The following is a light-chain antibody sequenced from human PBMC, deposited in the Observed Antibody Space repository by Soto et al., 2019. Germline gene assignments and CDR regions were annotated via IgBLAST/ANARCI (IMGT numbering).Light chain of an antibody. V-gene: IGKV3-15*01. CDR3: QQYNNWPPWT. CDR2: GAS. CDR1: QSVSSN. J-gene: IGKJ1*01. Sequence: EIVMTQSPATLSASPGERATLSCRASQSVSSNLAWYQQKPGQAPMLLIYGASTRATGVPARFSGRGSGTEFTLTISSLQSEDFAVYHCQQYNNWPPWTFGQGTKVEIK.